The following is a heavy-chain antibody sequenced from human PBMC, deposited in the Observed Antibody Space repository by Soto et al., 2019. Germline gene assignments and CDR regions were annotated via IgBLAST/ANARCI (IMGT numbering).Heavy chain of an antibody. Sequence: QVQLVQSGAELKKPGSSVKVSCKASGDTFSFYTINWVRQAPGLGLEWMGRVNPILSMSNYAQKFQGRVTXTXDKXTSTAYMELRSLISEDTAFYYCATSYGSGYRAFDYWGQGALVTVSS. V-gene: IGHV1-69*02. CDR1: GDTFSFYT. D-gene: IGHD3-10*01. CDR3: ATSYGSGYRAFDY. CDR2: VNPILSMS. J-gene: IGHJ4*02.